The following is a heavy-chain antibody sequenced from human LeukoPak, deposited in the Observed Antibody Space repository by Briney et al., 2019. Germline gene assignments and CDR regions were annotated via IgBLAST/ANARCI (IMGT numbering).Heavy chain of an antibody. J-gene: IGHJ4*02. V-gene: IGHV3-7*01. CDR2: IKQDESEK. Sequence: PGGSLRLSCAASGFTVSSNYMSWVRQAPGKGLEWVANIKQDESEKYYVDSVKGRFTISRDNAKNSLYLQMTSLRAEDTAVFYCARGATGSFRSSSGWPGDSWGQGTLVTVSS. D-gene: IGHD6-19*01. CDR1: GFTVSSNY. CDR3: ARGATGSFRSSSGWPGDS.